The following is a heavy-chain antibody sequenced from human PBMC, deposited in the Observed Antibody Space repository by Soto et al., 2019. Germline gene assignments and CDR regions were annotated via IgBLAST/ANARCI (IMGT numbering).Heavy chain of an antibody. CDR1: GFPFSSYW. Sequence: EVQLVESGGGLVQPGGSLRLSCAASGFPFSSYWLHWVRQAPGEGLVWVSRINSDGSSTRYADSVKGQFTISRDNAKNTLDLQMNSLRVENTALYSCATSISVGGGGWGQGTLVTVSS. CDR3: ATSISVGGGG. J-gene: IGHJ4*02. V-gene: IGHV3-74*01. D-gene: IGHD3-16*01. CDR2: INSDGSST.